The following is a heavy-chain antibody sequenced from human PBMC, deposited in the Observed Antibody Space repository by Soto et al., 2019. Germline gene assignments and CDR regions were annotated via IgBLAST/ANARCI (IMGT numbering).Heavy chain of an antibody. J-gene: IGHJ5*02. CDR1: GGSISSSSYY. V-gene: IGHV4-39*01. D-gene: IGHD2-15*01. Sequence: QLQLQESGPGLVKPSETLSLTCTVSGGSISSSSYYWGWIRQPPGKGLEWIGSIYYSGSTYYNPSLKSRVTMSVDTSKNQFSLKLSSVTAADTAVYYCARSRDIVVVVAANWFDPWGQGTLVTVSS. CDR3: ARSRDIVVVVAANWFDP. CDR2: IYYSGST.